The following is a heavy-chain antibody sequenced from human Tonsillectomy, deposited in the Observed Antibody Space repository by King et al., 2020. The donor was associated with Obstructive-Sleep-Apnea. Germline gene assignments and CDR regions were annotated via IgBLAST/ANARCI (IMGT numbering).Heavy chain of an antibody. J-gene: IGHJ3*02. CDR2: ISSSSSTK. V-gene: IGHV3-11*01. D-gene: IGHD2-2*01. CDR3: ARGWEFITSWGYAFDI. Sequence: VQLVESGGGLVKPGGSLRLSCAASGFTFRDYYMTWIRQAPGKGLEWVSYISSSSSTKYYADSVKGRFTVSRDNAKNSLYLQMSSLRAEDTAVYYCARGWEFITSWGYAFDIWGQGTKVTVSS. CDR1: GFTFRDYY.